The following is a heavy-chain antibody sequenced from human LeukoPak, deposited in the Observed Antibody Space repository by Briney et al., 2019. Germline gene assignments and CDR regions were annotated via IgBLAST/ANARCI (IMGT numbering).Heavy chain of an antibody. CDR1: GDSIGTFY. V-gene: IGHV4-59*08. J-gene: IGHJ2*01. CDR3: TRGGLWYFDL. CDR2: IYYSGST. D-gene: IGHD3/OR15-3a*01. Sequence: SETLSLTCNVSGDSIGTFYWSWIRQSPGKGLEWIGYIYYSGSTNYNPSLKSRVNISVDTSKNQFSLKLSSVTAADTAVYYCTRGGLWYFDLWGRGTLATVSS.